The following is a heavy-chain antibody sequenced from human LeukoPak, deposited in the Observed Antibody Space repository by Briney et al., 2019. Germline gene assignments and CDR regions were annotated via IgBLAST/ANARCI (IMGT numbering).Heavy chain of an antibody. V-gene: IGHV3-23*01. CDR3: AKGPAVTTWWFFDC. CDR1: GFTFSSYW. CDR2: ISGSADST. J-gene: IGHJ4*02. D-gene: IGHD4-17*01. Sequence: GGSLRLSCAASGFTFSSYWMSWVRQAPGKGLEWVSTISGSADSTYYADSVTGRFTISRDNSKNTLYLQMNSLRADDTAVYYCAKGPAVTTWWFFDCWGQGTLVTVSS.